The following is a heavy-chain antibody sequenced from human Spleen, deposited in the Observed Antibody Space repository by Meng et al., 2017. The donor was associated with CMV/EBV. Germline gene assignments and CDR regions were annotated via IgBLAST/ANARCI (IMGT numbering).Heavy chain of an antibody. CDR1: GWSFSGYY. V-gene: IGHV4-34*01. D-gene: IGHD1-26*01. Sequence: CAFYGWSFSGYYWSWLRQPPGKWLEWLGEINHSGRTNYNPSLKSRVTISVDTSKTQFSLKLSSVTAADTAVYYCARSGSYYSRSFDYWGQGALVTVSS. J-gene: IGHJ4*02. CDR3: ARSGSYYSRSFDY. CDR2: INHSGRT.